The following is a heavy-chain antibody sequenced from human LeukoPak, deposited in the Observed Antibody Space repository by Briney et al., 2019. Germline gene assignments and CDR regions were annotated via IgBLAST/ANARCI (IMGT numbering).Heavy chain of an antibody. CDR3: AKEEYDYVWGSCRSGFPDY. V-gene: IGHV3-33*06. CDR2: IWYDGSNK. J-gene: IGHJ4*02. CDR1: GFTFSSYG. D-gene: IGHD3-16*02. Sequence: GGSLRLSCAASGFTFSSYGMHWVRQAPGKGLEWVAVIWYDGSNKYYADSVKGRFTISRDNSKNTLYLQMNSLRAEDTAVYYCAKEEYDYVWGSCRSGFPDYWGQGTLVTVSS.